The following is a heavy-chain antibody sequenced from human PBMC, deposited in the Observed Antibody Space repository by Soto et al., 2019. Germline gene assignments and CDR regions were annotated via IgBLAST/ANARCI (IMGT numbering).Heavy chain of an antibody. CDR1: GYTFTGYY. Sequence: QVQLVQSGAEVKKPGASVKVSCKASGYTFTGYYMHWVRQAPGQGLEWMGWINPNSGCTNYAQKFQGWVTNTRDTSTTTAYMELSRLRSDDTAVHYCARDYGEAAAQNYCFDYWGQGTLVTVCS. V-gene: IGHV1-2*04. CDR3: ARDYGEAAAQNYCFDY. J-gene: IGHJ4*02. CDR2: INPNSGCT. D-gene: IGHD6-25*01.